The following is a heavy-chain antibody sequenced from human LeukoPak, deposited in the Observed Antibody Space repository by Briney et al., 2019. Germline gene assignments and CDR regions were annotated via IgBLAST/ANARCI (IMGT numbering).Heavy chain of an antibody. CDR3: ARDQKGGYSYGYIGDAFDI. CDR2: IIPILGVA. J-gene: IGHJ3*02. D-gene: IGHD5-18*01. V-gene: IGHV1-69*04. Sequence: SVKVSCKASGGTFSSYAISWVRQAPGQGLEWMGRIIPILGVANYAQKFQGRVTITADKSTSTAYMELSSLRSEDTAVYYCARDQKGGYSYGYIGDAFDIWGQGTMVTVSS. CDR1: GGTFSSYA.